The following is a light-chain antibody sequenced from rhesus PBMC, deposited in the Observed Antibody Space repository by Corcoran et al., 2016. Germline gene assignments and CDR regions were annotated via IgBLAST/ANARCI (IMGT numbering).Light chain of an antibody. CDR1: QGFSRY. V-gene: IGKV1-28*01. Sequence: DIQMTQSPSSLSASVGDTVTITCRASQGFSRYLNWFQQKPGKAPTLLIYAASHLESGVPSRFSASGSGTEFPLTISSLRPQDFAVYYCLQHSSYPLTFGGETKVGLK. CDR2: AAS. J-gene: IGKJ4*01. CDR3: LQHSSYPLT.